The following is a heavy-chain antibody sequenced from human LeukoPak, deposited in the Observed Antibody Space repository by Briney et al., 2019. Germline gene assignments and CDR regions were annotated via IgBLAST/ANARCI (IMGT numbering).Heavy chain of an antibody. CDR3: RTLTGTYLV. Sequence: GESLNFSCKGAGYSFTTYWIGWVRQMPGKGLEYMGIIYPGDSDTRYSPSFQGQVTISADKSISTAYLQWSSLKASDTAMYYCRTLTGTYLVWGQGTLVTVSS. CDR1: GYSFTTYW. J-gene: IGHJ4*02. V-gene: IGHV5-51*01. D-gene: IGHD1-7*01. CDR2: IYPGDSDT.